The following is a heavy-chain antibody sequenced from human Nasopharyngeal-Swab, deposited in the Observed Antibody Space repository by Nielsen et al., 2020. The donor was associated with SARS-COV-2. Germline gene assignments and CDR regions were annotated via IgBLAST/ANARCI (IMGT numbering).Heavy chain of an antibody. CDR1: GCTFSTYA. Sequence: SVKVSCKTYGCTFSTYAISWVRQAPGQGLEWMGRIIPLCGIANYAQKFQGRVTITADKSTSTAYMELSSLRSEDTAVYYCAREAGDSSGYTLVFWDSWGQGTLVTVSS. CDR3: AREAGDSSGYTLVFWDS. V-gene: IGHV1-69*04. J-gene: IGHJ4*02. CDR2: IIPLCGIA. D-gene: IGHD3-22*01.